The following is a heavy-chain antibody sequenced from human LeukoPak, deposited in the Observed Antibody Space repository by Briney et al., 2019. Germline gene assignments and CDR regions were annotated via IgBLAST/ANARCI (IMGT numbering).Heavy chain of an antibody. CDR2: ISYDGSNK. V-gene: IGHV3-30*04. CDR3: ARDLPQRITMVRGVSYGMDV. CDR1: GFTFSSYA. D-gene: IGHD3-10*01. Sequence: GRSLRLSCAASGFTFSSYAMHWVRQAPGKGLEWVAVISYDGSNKYYADSVKGRFTISRDNSKNTLYLQMNSLRAEDTAVYYCARDLPQRITMVRGVSYGMDVWGQGTTVTVSS. J-gene: IGHJ6*02.